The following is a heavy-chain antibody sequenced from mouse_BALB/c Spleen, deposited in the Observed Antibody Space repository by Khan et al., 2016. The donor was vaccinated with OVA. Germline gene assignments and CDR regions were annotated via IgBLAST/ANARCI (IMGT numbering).Heavy chain of an antibody. CDR1: GFSLSRYN. D-gene: IGHD2-14*01. J-gene: IGHJ4*01. CDR2: IWGGGGT. CDR3: ARAYYRYDGYYAMDY. V-gene: IGHV2-6-4*01. Sequence: VQLQESGPGLVAPSQSLSITCTVSGFSLSRYNIHWVRQPPGKGLEWLGMIWGGGGTDYNSTLKSRLSISKDNSKSQVFLKMNSLQKDDTAMYYCARAYYRYDGYYAMDYWGQGTSVTVSS.